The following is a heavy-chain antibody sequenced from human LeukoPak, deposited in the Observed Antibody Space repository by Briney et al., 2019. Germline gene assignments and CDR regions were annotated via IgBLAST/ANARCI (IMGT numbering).Heavy chain of an antibody. D-gene: IGHD3-16*01. J-gene: IGHJ5*02. V-gene: IGHV4-39*01. CDR3: ASQSYADFDP. CDR2: IYYSGST. CDR1: GGSISSSSYY. Sequence: PSETLSLTCTVSGGSISSSSYYWGWIRQPPGKGLEWIGSIYYSGSTYYNPSLQSRATISVDTSKNQFSLKLSSVTAADTAVYYCASQSYADFDPWGQGTLVTVSS.